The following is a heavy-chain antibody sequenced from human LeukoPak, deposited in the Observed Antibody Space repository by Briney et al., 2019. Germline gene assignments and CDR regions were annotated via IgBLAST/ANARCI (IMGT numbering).Heavy chain of an antibody. CDR1: GFTFSSYS. J-gene: IGHJ4*02. V-gene: IGHV3-48*02. Sequence: GGSLRLSCAASGFTFSSYSMNWVRQTPGKGLEWISYISRSSTTIYYADSVKGRFTISRDNAKNSLYLQMNSLRDEDTAVYYCARGPYGDFGFDSWGQGALVTVSS. D-gene: IGHD4-17*01. CDR3: ARGPYGDFGFDS. CDR2: ISRSSTTI.